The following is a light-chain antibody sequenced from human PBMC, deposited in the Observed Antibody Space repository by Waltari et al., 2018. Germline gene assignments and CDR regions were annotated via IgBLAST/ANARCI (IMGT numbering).Light chain of an antibody. J-gene: IGKJ4*01. CDR1: QSVSSY. CDR2: DAS. CDR3: QQRSNWPLT. V-gene: IGKV3-11*01. Sequence: ELVLTQSPATLSLSPGARATLSCRASQSVSSYLACYQQKPGPAPRLLIYDASNRATGTPTRFRGSGSGTDFTLTISSLEPEDFAVYYWQQRSNWPLTFGGGTKVDIK.